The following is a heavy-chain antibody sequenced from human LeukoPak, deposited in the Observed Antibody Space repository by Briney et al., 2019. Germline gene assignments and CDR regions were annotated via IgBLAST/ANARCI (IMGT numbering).Heavy chain of an antibody. V-gene: IGHV4-4*02. D-gene: IGHD6-19*01. Sequence: SETLSLTCAVSGASISSSNWWSWVRQPPGRGLEWIGEIYHSGGTNYTPSLKSRVTTSIDRSKNQFSLKLSSVTAADTAVYYCALIPRGIAVPGTDLWGQGTLVTFSS. CDR3: ALIPRGIAVPGTDL. CDR2: IYHSGGT. J-gene: IGHJ5*02. CDR1: GASISSSNW.